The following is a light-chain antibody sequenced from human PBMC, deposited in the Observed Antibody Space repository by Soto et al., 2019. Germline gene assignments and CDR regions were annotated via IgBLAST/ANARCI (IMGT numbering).Light chain of an antibody. V-gene: IGLV2-14*03. CDR1: NSDVGGYNY. Sequence: QSALTQPASVSGSPGQSITISCTGTNSDVGGYNYVSWYQQHPDKAPKLTIYEVSNRPSGVSLRFSGSKSANTASLTISGLQAEDEADYFCGSYTTTYTILFGGGTKVTVL. J-gene: IGLJ2*01. CDR2: EVS. CDR3: GSYTTTYTIL.